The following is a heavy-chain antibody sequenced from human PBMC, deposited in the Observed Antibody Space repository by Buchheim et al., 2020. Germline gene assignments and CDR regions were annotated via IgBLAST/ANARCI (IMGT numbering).Heavy chain of an antibody. D-gene: IGHD2-2*01. CDR1: GFTFSSYW. V-gene: IGHV3-7*04. CDR2: IKQDGSEK. Sequence: EVQLVESGGGLVQPGGSLRLSCAASGFTFSSYWMSWARQAPGKGLEWVANIKQDGSEKYYVDSVKGRFTISRDNAKNSLYLQMNSLRAEDTAVYYCARYQEYQLLSDYYYGMDVWGQGTT. CDR3: ARYQEYQLLSDYYYGMDV. J-gene: IGHJ6*02.